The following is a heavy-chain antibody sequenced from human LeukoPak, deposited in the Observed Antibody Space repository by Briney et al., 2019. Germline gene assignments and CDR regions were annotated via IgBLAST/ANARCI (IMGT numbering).Heavy chain of an antibody. Sequence: GGSLRLSCEDSGFTFRSYEMNWVRQAPGKGLEWVSSISISSNYIYYPDSLKGRFTISRDNAKNSLYLQMNSLRAEDTAVYYCAELGITMIGGVWGKGTTVTISS. CDR3: AELGITMIGGV. J-gene: IGHJ6*04. V-gene: IGHV3-21*01. CDR1: GFTFRSYE. CDR2: ISISSNYI. D-gene: IGHD3-10*02.